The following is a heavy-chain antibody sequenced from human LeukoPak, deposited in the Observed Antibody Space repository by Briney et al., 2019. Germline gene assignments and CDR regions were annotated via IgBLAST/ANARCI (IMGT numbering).Heavy chain of an antibody. D-gene: IGHD6-19*01. CDR3: AKDRGGSSGWYYFDY. CDR1: GFTFSTYA. Sequence: GGSLRLSCAASGFTFSTYAMSWVRQAPGKGLEWVSVISGSGGSTYYADSVKGRFTISRDNAKNTLYLQMNSLRAEDTDVYYCAKDRGGSSGWYYFDYWGQGTLVTVSS. V-gene: IGHV3-23*01. CDR2: ISGSGGST. J-gene: IGHJ4*02.